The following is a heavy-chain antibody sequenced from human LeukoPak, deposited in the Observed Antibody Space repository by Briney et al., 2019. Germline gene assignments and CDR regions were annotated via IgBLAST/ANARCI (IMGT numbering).Heavy chain of an antibody. J-gene: IGHJ4*02. V-gene: IGHV4-61*02. Sequence: SQTLSLTCTVSGGSISSGSYYWSWIRQPAGKGLEWIGRIYTSGSTNYNPSLKRRVTISVDTSKNQFSLKLSSVTAADTAVYYCAREVWSSGFVSSDYWGQGTLVTVSS. D-gene: IGHD3-22*01. CDR3: AREVWSSGFVSSDY. CDR1: GGSISSGSYY. CDR2: IYTSGST.